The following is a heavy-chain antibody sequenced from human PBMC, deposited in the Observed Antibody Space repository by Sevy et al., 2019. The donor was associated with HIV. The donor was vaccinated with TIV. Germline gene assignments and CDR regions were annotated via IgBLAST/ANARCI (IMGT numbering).Heavy chain of an antibody. CDR2: INSDGSST. J-gene: IGHJ4*02. Sequence: GGSLRLSCVATGFSFSNYWMHWVRQAPGKGLVWVSRINSDGSSTSYADSVKGRFTISRDNSKNTLYLQMNSLRAEDTAVYYCAKDIVAMSFFDYWGQGTLVTVSS. V-gene: IGHV3-74*01. D-gene: IGHD5-12*01. CDR1: GFSFSNYW. CDR3: AKDIVAMSFFDY.